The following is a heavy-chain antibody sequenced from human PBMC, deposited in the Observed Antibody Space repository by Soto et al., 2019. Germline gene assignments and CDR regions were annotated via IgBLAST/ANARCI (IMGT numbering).Heavy chain of an antibody. J-gene: IGHJ4*02. Sequence: GGSLRLSCAASGFTFSTYAMHWVRQAPGKGLEWVAVISYDGSNKHYADSVKGRFTISRDNSKGTLYLQMNNLRAEDTALYYCADGGEWSFNFVYWGQGTLVTVSS. D-gene: IGHD3-3*01. CDR2: ISYDGSNK. CDR1: GFTFSTYA. CDR3: ADGGEWSFNFVY. V-gene: IGHV3-30*04.